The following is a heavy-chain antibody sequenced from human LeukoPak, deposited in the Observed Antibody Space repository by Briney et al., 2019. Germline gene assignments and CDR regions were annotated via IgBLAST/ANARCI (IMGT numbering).Heavy chain of an antibody. CDR1: GGSINANY. Sequence: SETLSLTCTVSGGSINANYWSWIRQPPGEGLEWIGYIYYNGDTFYNPSLKSRVTISVDMSKTLFSLKLRSVTAADTAVYYCARRNDPYDLDVWGQGTTVTVSS. CDR3: ARRNDPYDLDV. V-gene: IGHV4-59*08. CDR2: IYYNGDT. D-gene: IGHD1-1*01. J-gene: IGHJ6*02.